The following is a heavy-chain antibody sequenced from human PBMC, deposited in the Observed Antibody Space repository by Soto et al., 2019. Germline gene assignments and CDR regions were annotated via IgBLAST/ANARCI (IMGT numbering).Heavy chain of an antibody. J-gene: IGHJ6*02. D-gene: IGHD3-10*01. CDR1: GFTFSSYA. CDR2: ISGSGGST. Sequence: EVQLLESGGGLVQPGGSLRLSCAASGFTFSSYAMSWVRQAPGKGLEWVSAISGSGGSTYYADSVKGRFTISRDNSKNTLYLQMNSLRAEDTAVYYCAKVLAGRLGESKRYQYYYGMDVWGQGTTVTVSS. CDR3: AKVLAGRLGESKRYQYYYGMDV. V-gene: IGHV3-23*01.